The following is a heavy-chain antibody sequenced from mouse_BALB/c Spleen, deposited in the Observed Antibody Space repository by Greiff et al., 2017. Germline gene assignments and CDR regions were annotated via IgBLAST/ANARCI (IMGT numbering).Heavy chain of an antibody. V-gene: IGHV1S81*02. CDR3: TRIDYGSSKYWYFDV. J-gene: IGHJ1*01. D-gene: IGHD1-1*01. Sequence: QVQLQQPGAELVKPGASVKLSCKASGYTFTSYYMYWVKQRPGQGLEWIGGINPSNGGTNFNEKFKSKATLTVDKSSSTAYMQLSSLTSEDSAVYYCTRIDYGSSKYWYFDVWGAGTTVTVSS. CDR2: INPSNGGT. CDR1: GYTFTSYY.